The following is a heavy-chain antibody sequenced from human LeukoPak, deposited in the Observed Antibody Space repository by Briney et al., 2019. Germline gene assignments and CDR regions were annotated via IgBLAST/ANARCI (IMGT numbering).Heavy chain of an antibody. CDR2: INPNSGGT. CDR3: ARDYGPYGGYEIH. Sequence: ASVKVSCKASGYTFTGYYMHWVRQAPGQGLEWMGWINPNSGGTNYAQKFQGRVTMTRDTSISTAYMELSRLRSDDTAVYYCARDYGPYGGYEIHWGQGTLVTVSS. V-gene: IGHV1-2*02. D-gene: IGHD5-12*01. CDR1: GYTFTGYY. J-gene: IGHJ4*02.